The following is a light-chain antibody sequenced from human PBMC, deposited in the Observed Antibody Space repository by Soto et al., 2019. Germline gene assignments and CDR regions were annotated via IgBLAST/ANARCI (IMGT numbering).Light chain of an antibody. J-gene: IGKJ1*01. CDR2: DAS. CDR1: QSVSSY. Sequence: EIVLTQSPATLSLSPGERATLSCRASQSVSSYLAWYPQKPGQAPRLLLYDASNRATGIPARFSGSGSGTYFPLTISILEPEDFAVYYCQQRSNWPRTFGQGTKVEIK. V-gene: IGKV3-11*01. CDR3: QQRSNWPRT.